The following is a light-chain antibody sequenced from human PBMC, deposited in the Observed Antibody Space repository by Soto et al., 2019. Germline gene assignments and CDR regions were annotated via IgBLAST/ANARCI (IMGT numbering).Light chain of an antibody. CDR1: QSVTSSY. V-gene: IGKV3-20*01. CDR2: DTS. Sequence: EVVLTQSPDTLSLSPGEGATLSCRASQSVTSSYIAWYQQKPRQPPRLLIFDTSNRATGIPDRYSGSGSAADFTLTISRLEPEDFAVYYCLQYGTSPPGTFGQGTRLEMK. CDR3: LQYGTSPPGT. J-gene: IGKJ2*01.